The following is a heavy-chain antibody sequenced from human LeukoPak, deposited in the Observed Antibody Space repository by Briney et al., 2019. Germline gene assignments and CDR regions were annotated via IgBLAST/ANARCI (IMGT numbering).Heavy chain of an antibody. CDR2: IWYDGSNK. Sequence: GGSLRLSCAASGFTFSSYGMHWVRQAPGKGLEWVAVIWYDGSNKYYADSVKGRLTISRDNSKNTLYQQMNSLRADDTAVYYCARDPLRQQPEYFQHWGQGTLVTVSS. CDR3: ARDPLRQQPEYFQH. V-gene: IGHV3-33*01. J-gene: IGHJ1*01. CDR1: GFTFSSYG. D-gene: IGHD6-13*01.